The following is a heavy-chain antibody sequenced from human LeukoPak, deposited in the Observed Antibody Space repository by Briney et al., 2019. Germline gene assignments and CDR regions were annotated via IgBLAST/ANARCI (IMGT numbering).Heavy chain of an antibody. CDR1: GSSISNGFF. CDR2: IQNGGDS. V-gene: IGHV4-38-2*02. CDR3: ARGVGRFCTSSSCFLSFVY. D-gene: IGHD2-2*01. J-gene: IGHJ4*02. Sequence: PSETLSLTCTVSGSSISNGFFWAWIRQSPGKGLEWIGSIQNGGDSYYNPSLKSRTTMSVDTSKNQFSLKLTSVTAADTAVFYCARGVGRFCTSSSCFLSFVYWGQGTLVTVSS.